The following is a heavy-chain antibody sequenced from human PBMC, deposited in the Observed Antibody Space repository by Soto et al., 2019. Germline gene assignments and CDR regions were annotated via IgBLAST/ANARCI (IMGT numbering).Heavy chain of an antibody. CDR3: AKDLLTTLTTGVDY. V-gene: IGHV3-23*01. J-gene: IGHJ4*02. CDR1: GFTFSSYA. CDR2: ISGYGSST. D-gene: IGHD4-17*01. Sequence: LRLSCAASGFTFSSYAMSWVRQAPGEGLEWVSAISGYGSSTYYTDSVKGRFTISRDNSKNTLSLQMNSLRAEDTAVYYCAKDLLTTLTTGVDYWGQGTLVTVSS.